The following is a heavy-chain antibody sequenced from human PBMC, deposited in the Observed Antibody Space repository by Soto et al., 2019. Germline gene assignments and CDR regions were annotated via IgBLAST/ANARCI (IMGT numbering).Heavy chain of an antibody. J-gene: IGHJ3*02. CDR3: ARVGSSWKALAFDI. V-gene: IGHV1-69*04. Sequence: SVKVSCKASGYTFTGYAMHWVRQAPGQGLEWMGRIIPILGIANYAQKFQGRVTITADKSTSTAYMELSSLRSEDTAVYYCARVGSSWKALAFDIWGQGTMVTVSS. CDR2: IIPILGIA. D-gene: IGHD6-13*01. CDR1: GYTFTGYA.